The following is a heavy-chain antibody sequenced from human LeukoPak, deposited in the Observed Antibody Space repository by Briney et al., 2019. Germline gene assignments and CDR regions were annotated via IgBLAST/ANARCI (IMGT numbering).Heavy chain of an antibody. V-gene: IGHV3-23*01. D-gene: IGHD1-26*01. CDR2: ISGSGGST. Sequence: GGSLRLSCAASGCTFSSYAMSWVRQAPGKGLEWVSAISGSGGSTYYADSVKGRFTISRDNSKNTLYLQMNSLRAEDTAVYYCAKDARYSGSYYHFDYWGQGTLVTVSS. CDR1: GCTFSSYA. CDR3: AKDARYSGSYYHFDY. J-gene: IGHJ4*02.